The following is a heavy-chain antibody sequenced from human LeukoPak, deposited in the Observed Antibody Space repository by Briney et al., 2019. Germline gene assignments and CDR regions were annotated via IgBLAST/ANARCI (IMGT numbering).Heavy chain of an antibody. J-gene: IGHJ4*02. CDR1: GFTFSDHY. Sequence: QPGGSLRLSCAASGFTFSDHYMDWVRQAPGKGLEWVGRTRKKTNSYTTEYAASVKGRFTISRDDSKNSLYLQMNGLKAEDTAVYYCTRVVLVGTTYSYFDYWGQGTLVTVSS. D-gene: IGHD1-26*01. V-gene: IGHV3-72*01. CDR2: TRKKTNSYTT. CDR3: TRVVLVGTTYSYFDY.